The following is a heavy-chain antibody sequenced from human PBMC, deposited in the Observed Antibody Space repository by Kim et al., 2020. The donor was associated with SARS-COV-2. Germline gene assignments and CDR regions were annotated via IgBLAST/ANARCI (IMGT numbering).Heavy chain of an antibody. CDR1: GGSISSGGYY. D-gene: IGHD2-2*01. Sequence: SETLSLTCTVSGGSISSGGYYWSWIRQHPGKGLEWIGYIYYSGSTYYNPSLKSRVTISVDTSKNQFSLKLSSVTAADTAVYYCARDSSWGIPAALDYWGQGTLVTVSS. J-gene: IGHJ4*02. CDR3: ARDSSWGIPAALDY. CDR2: IYYSGST. V-gene: IGHV4-31*03.